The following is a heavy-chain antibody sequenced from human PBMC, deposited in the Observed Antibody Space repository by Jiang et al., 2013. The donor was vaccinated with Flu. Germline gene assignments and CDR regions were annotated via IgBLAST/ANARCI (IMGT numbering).Heavy chain of an antibody. Sequence: GSISSDDYFWAGSASPTEGTGVDWECLFYGSAYYDPSLKSRLTLSVDTSKKQFSLRLTSVTAADTAVYYCARAQKYSGFELPYFDYWSQGTLVTVSS. CDR1: GSISSDDYF. D-gene: IGHD5-12*01. V-gene: IGHV4-39*07. CDR3: ARAQKYSGFELPYFDY. CDR2: LFYGSA. J-gene: IGHJ4*02.